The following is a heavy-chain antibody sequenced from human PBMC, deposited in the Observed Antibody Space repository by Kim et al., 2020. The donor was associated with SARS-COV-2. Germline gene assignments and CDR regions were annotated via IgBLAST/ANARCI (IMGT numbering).Heavy chain of an antibody. CDR2: EGSEK. CDR3: ARDFDL. Sequence: EGSEKHYVDAVKSRFTISGDNAKNSLYHQMNNRRAEDTALYYCARDFDLWGRGTLVTVSS. J-gene: IGHJ2*01. V-gene: IGHV3-7*01.